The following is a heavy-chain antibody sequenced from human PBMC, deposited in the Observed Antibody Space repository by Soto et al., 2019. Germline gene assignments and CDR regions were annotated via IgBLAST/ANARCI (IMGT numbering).Heavy chain of an antibody. CDR3: AKQESDWNDHCDY. J-gene: IGHJ4*02. Sequence: QVQLVESGGGVVQPGRSLRLSCAASGFSFSSYDMHWVRQAPGKGLEWVAMISYDGTDEYYADSVKGRFTISRDNSKNAVERQMNSLRAEDTAVFYGAKQESDWNDHCDYWGQGTLVTVSS. V-gene: IGHV3-30*18. CDR2: ISYDGTDE. D-gene: IGHD1-1*01. CDR1: GFSFSSYD.